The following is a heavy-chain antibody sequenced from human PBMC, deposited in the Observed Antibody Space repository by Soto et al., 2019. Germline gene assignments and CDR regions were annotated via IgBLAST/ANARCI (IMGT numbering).Heavy chain of an antibody. J-gene: IGHJ2*01. Sequence: EVQLVESGGGLVQPGGSLRLSCAASGFTFSSYDMHWVRQAIGKGLEWVSGIGTVGDTYYPGSVKGRFTISRENAQNSLYLQMNGLRAGDTAVYYCAREGSHHGNIDLWGRGTLVTVSS. CDR3: AREGSHHGNIDL. CDR2: IGTVGDT. CDR1: GFTFSSYD. D-gene: IGHD3-16*02. V-gene: IGHV3-13*01.